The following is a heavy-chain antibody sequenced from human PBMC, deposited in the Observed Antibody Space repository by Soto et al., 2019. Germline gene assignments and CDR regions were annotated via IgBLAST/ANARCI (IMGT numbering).Heavy chain of an antibody. D-gene: IGHD2-2*01. CDR3: ARDYGYCSSTSCYESDY. Sequence: GGSLRLSCAASGFTFSSYSMNWVRQAPGKGLEWVSYISSSSSTIYYADSVKGRFTISRDNAKNSLYLQMNSLRAEDTAVYYCARDYGYCSSTSCYESDYWGQGTLVTVSS. CDR1: GFTFSSYS. CDR2: ISSSSSTI. J-gene: IGHJ4*02. V-gene: IGHV3-48*01.